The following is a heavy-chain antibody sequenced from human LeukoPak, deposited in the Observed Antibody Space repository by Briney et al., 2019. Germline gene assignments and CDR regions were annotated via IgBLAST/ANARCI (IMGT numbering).Heavy chain of an antibody. Sequence: GGSLRLSCAASGFTFRYYWMSWVRQAPGKGLEWVANIKKDGSEKKYVDSVKGRFTISRDNAENLLYLQMNSLRVEDTAIYYCVREGGSGWYSGWFDPWGQGTLVTVSS. D-gene: IGHD6-19*01. J-gene: IGHJ5*02. CDR3: VREGGSGWYSGWFDP. CDR1: GFTFRYYW. CDR2: IKKDGSEK. V-gene: IGHV3-7*01.